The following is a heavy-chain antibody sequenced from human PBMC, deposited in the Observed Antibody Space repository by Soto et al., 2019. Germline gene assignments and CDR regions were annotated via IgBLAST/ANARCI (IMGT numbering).Heavy chain of an antibody. V-gene: IGHV1-3*01. J-gene: IGHJ4*02. CDR3: ARGSMSGWPFDC. D-gene: IGHD6-19*01. CDR2: INAGNGDT. Sequence: GASVKVSCKASGYTFSGYAMHWVRQAPGQSLEWMGWINAGNGDTMYAQNFQGRVTITRDTSATAAYMELSSLRSEDTAVYYCARGSMSGWPFDCWGQGTLVTVSS. CDR1: GYTFSGYA.